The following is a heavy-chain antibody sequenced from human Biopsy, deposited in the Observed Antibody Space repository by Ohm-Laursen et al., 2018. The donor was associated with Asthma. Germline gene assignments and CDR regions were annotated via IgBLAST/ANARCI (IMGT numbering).Heavy chain of an antibody. Sequence: SVKVSCKSLGGTFNTYVIGWVRQAPGQGLEWMGGINSVFGTTTYPQKFQDRVTITADDSTSTVYMELSSLRSADTAVYYCARKAGSCISRTCYSLDFWGQGTLVTVSS. D-gene: IGHD2-2*01. J-gene: IGHJ4*02. CDR1: GGTFNTYV. CDR2: INSVFGTT. CDR3: ARKAGSCISRTCYSLDF. V-gene: IGHV1-69*13.